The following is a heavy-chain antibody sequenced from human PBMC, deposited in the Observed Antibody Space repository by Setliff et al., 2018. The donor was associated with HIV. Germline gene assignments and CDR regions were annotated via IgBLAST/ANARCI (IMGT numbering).Heavy chain of an antibody. Sequence: ASVKVSCKASGYTFSDYSMHWVRQAPGQGLEWMGWINPTTGGTNYAQKFHDRVTMTRDSSNTTVYMEMSSLTSDDTAIYYCARDHSGSSFDYWGQGTLVTVSS. CDR1: GYTFSDYS. V-gene: IGHV1-2*02. J-gene: IGHJ4*02. CDR2: INPTTGGT. D-gene: IGHD3-10*01. CDR3: ARDHSGSSFDY.